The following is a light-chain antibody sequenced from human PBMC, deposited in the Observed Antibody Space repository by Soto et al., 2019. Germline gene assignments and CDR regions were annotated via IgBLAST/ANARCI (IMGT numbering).Light chain of an antibody. CDR3: SSYTSSNTQV. CDR2: EVS. J-gene: IGLJ1*01. CDR1: SSDVGAYNY. V-gene: IGLV2-14*01. Sequence: QSALTQPASVSGSPGQSITISCTGTSSDVGAYNYVSWYQQHPGKAPKLMIYEVSNRPSGLSNRFSGSKSGNTASLTISGLQAEDEADYYCSSYTSSNTQVFGTGTKDTVL.